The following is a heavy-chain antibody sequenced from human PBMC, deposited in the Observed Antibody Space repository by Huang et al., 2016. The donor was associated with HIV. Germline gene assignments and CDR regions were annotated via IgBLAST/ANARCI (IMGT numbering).Heavy chain of an antibody. V-gene: IGHV4-39*01. J-gene: IGHJ6*02. Sequence: LQLQESGPGLVKSSETLSLICTVSGVSISSSGYYWGWIRQPPGKGPEWIGSIYNSGNTYYNPPLKSRVTISVDTSKNQFSLKVNSVTAADTAVYYCARHGRVAGHYYNNMDVWGRGTTVTVSS. CDR3: ARHGRVAGHYYNNMDV. D-gene: IGHD6-19*01. CDR1: GVSISSSGYY. CDR2: IYNSGNT.